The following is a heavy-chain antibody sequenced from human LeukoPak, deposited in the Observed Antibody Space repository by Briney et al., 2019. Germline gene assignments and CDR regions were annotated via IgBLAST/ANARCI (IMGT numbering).Heavy chain of an antibody. V-gene: IGHV1-69*13. CDR2: IIPIFGTA. CDR3: ASLPTIFGVVTNDY. Sequence: SVKVSCKASGGTFSSYAISWVRQAPGQGLEWMGGIIPIFGTANYAQKFQGRVTITADESTSTAYMELSSLRSEDTAVYYCASLPTIFGVVTNDYWGQGTLVTVSS. CDR1: GGTFSSYA. J-gene: IGHJ4*02. D-gene: IGHD3-3*01.